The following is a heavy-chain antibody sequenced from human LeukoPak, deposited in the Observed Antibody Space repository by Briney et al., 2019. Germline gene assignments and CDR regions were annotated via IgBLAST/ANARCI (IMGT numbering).Heavy chain of an antibody. CDR1: GLTFNHAW. J-gene: IGHJ5*02. D-gene: IGHD2-15*01. CDR3: TTEDIVVVVGAYAP. CDR2: IKSKTDGGTT. V-gene: IGHV3-15*01. Sequence: GESLRLPCAASGLTFNHAWMNWVRQAPGKGLELVGGIKSKTDGGTTDYAAPVKGTFTISRDDSRRTLYLQRNRPKIAETAVYYCTTEDIVVVVGAYAPCGEGTLGTVSS.